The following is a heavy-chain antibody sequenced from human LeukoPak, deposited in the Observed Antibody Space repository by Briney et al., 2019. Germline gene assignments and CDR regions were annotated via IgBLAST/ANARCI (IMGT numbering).Heavy chain of an antibody. J-gene: IGHJ3*02. CDR1: GGSMSSYY. V-gene: IGHV4-59*01. D-gene: IGHD3-22*01. CDR3: ARGNYYDSRTYYRAFDI. Sequence: SETLSLTCTVSGGSMSSYYWNWIRQPPGKGLEWIWYIYYSGSTNYNPSLKRRVTISVDTSKNQFSLKLSSVTAADTAVYYCARGNYYDSRTYYRAFDIWGQGTMVTVSS. CDR2: IYYSGST.